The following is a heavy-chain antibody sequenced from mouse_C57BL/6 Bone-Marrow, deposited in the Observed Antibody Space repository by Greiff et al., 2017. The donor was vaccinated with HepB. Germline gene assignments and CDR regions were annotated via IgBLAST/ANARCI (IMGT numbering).Heavy chain of an antibody. J-gene: IGHJ1*03. CDR2: ILPSIGRT. D-gene: IGHD1-1*01. CDR1: DSEVFPIAY. V-gene: IGHV15-2*01. CDR3: ARRHYGSSYGRYFDV. Sequence: QVQLKQSGSELRSPGSSVKLSCKDFDSEVFPIAYMSWVRQKPGHGFEWIGGILPSIGRTIYGEKFEDKATLDADTLSNTAYLELNSLTSEDSAIYYCARRHYGSSYGRYFDVWGTGTTVTVSS.